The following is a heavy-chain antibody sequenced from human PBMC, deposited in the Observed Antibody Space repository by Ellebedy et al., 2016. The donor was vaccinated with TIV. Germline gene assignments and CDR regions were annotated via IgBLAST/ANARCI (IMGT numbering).Heavy chain of an antibody. CDR1: GGSFSGYY. Sequence: SETLSLTXAVYGGSFSGYYWSWIRQPPGKGLEWIGEINHPESTNYNSSLKSRVTISVDTSKSQFSLKMKSLTAADTAVYYCARKYCDAISCHAFDPWGQGTLVTVSS. J-gene: IGHJ5*02. CDR3: ARKYCDAISCHAFDP. V-gene: IGHV4-34*01. D-gene: IGHD2-2*01. CDR2: INHPEST.